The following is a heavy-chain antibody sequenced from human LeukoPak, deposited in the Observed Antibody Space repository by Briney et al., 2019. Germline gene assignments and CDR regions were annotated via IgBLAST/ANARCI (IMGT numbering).Heavy chain of an antibody. V-gene: IGHV3-15*01. CDR3: TTVPRTYYYDSSGYSPFFY. CDR1: GFTFSNAW. CDR2: IKSKTDGGTT. J-gene: IGHJ4*02. D-gene: IGHD3-22*01. Sequence: PGGSLRLSCAASGFTFSNAWMSWVRQAPGKGLEWVGRIKSKTDGGTTDYAAPVKGRFTISRDDSKNTLYLQMNSLKTEDTAVYYCTTVPRTYYYDSSGYSPFFYWGQGTLVTVSS.